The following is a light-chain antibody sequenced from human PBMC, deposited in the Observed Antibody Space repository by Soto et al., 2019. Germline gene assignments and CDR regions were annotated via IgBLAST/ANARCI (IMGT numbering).Light chain of an antibody. V-gene: IGLV2-14*03. J-gene: IGLJ1*01. CDR1: SSDVGAYNY. CDR2: DVS. CDR3: SSYTPSLTYV. Sequence: QSALTQPASVSGSPGQSITISCTGASSDVGAYNYVSWYQQHPGKAPKLMIYDVSSRPSGVSDRFSGSKSGDTASLTISGLQAEDEADYYCSSYTPSLTYVFGTGTKVTVL.